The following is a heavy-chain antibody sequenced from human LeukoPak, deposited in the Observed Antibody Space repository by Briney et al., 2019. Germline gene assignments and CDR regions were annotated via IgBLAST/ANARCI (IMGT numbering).Heavy chain of an antibody. CDR2: IIPIFGTA. CDR3: ARAHWTIAAAGTYNWFDP. V-gene: IGHV1-69*05. J-gene: IGHJ5*02. CDR1: GGTFSSYA. D-gene: IGHD6-13*01. Sequence: SVTVSCKASGGTFSSYAISWVRQAPGQGLEWMGGIIPIFGTANYAQKFQGRVTITTDESTSTAYMELSSLRSEDTAVYYCARAHWTIAAAGTYNWFDPWGQGTLVTVSS.